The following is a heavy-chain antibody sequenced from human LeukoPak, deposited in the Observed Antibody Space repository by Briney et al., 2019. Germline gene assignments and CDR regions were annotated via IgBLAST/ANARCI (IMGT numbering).Heavy chain of an antibody. D-gene: IGHD3/OR15-3a*01. V-gene: IGHV4-34*01. CDR1: GGSFSGYY. CDR2: INHSGVA. CDR3: ARVISAAAGY. Sequence: SETLSLTCAVSGGSFSGYYWSWIRQSAGKGLEWLGEINHSGVASYNPSLKSRVTISFDTSSDHFSLKLSSVIAADTAVYYCARVISAAAGYWGQGTLVTVSS. J-gene: IGHJ4*02.